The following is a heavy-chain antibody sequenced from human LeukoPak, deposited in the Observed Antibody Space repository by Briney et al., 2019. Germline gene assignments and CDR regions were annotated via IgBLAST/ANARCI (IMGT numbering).Heavy chain of an antibody. D-gene: IGHD3-16*02. CDR3: VREDFAYVSETYRYWFDP. Sequence: GGSLRLSCAASGFTFRNYAMNWVRQAPGKGLEWVSTVNTDGGSTYYAASVKGRFTVSRDNSANTLSLQMNSLTVADTAIYYCVREDFAYVSETYRYWFDPWGQGTLVTVSS. J-gene: IGHJ5*02. CDR2: VNTDGGST. V-gene: IGHV3-23*01. CDR1: GFTFRNYA.